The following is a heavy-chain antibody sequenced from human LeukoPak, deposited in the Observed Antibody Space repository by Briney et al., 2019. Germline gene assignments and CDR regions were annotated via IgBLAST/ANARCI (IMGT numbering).Heavy chain of an antibody. D-gene: IGHD6-13*01. CDR2: ISSSGNSI. V-gene: IGHV3-11*04. CDR3: ARGPWQQSR. J-gene: IGHJ4*02. CDR1: GFTFSDYY. Sequence: PGGSLRLSCAASGFTFSDYYINWIRQAPGKGLEWLSYISSSGNSIYYADSVKGRFTISRDNAKNSLYLQMNSLRAEDTAVYYCARGPWQQSRWGQGTLVTVSS.